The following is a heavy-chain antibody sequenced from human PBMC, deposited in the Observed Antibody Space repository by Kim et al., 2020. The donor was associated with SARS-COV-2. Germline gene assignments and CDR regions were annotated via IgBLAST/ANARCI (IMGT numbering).Heavy chain of an antibody. Sequence: YDPSLRSQVTISVDASKNQFSLKLSSVTAADTAVYYCARSGDFHPYYFDYWGQGTLVTVSS. V-gene: IGHV4-30-2*04. J-gene: IGHJ4*02. CDR3: ARSGDFHPYYFDY. D-gene: IGHD4-17*01.